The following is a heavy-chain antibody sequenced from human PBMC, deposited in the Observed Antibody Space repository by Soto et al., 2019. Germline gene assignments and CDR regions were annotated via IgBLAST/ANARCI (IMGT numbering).Heavy chain of an antibody. D-gene: IGHD5-18*01. CDR2: INHSGST. Sequence: PSETLSLTCAVYGGSFSGYYWSWIRQPPGKGLEWIGEINHSGSTNYNPSLKSRVTISVDTSKNQFSLKLSSVTAADTAVYYCARALGRLGYTYGLLNYWGQGTPVTVSS. J-gene: IGHJ4*02. CDR1: GGSFSGYY. V-gene: IGHV4-34*01. CDR3: ARALGRLGYTYGLLNY.